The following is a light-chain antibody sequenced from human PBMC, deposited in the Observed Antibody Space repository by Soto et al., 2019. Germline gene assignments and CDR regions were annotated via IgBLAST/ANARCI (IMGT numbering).Light chain of an antibody. V-gene: IGKV1-6*01. CDR3: LQDNSYPLT. Sequence: ASVGDRVTITCLASQDIGTWLAWYQQKPGKAPKLLIYATSNLQSGVPSRFSGSGSGTDFTLTISSLQPEDFATYYCLQDNSYPLTFGGGTKVDIK. CDR2: ATS. CDR1: QDIGTW. J-gene: IGKJ4*01.